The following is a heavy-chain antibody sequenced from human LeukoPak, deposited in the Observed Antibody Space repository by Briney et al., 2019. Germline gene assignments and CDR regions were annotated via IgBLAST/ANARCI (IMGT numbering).Heavy chain of an antibody. V-gene: IGHV3-74*01. D-gene: IGHD1-26*01. CDR3: ARAVGATTHFDY. CDR2: INSDGSST. Sequence: GGSLRLSCAASGFTFDDYAMHWVRQAPGKGLVWVSRINSDGSSTSYADSVKGRFTVSRDNAKNTLYLQMNSLRAEDTAVYYCARAVGATTHFDYWGQGTLVTVSS. J-gene: IGHJ4*02. CDR1: GFTFDDYA.